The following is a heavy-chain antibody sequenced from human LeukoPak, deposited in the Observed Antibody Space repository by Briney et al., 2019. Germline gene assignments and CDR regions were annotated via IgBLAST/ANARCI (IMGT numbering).Heavy chain of an antibody. Sequence: SETLSLTCTVSGDSISSSSYYWGWIRQPPGKGLQWIGSIYYSGNTYYNPSLKSRVTISLDTYKNQFSLKLSSVTAADTAVYYCARATVAVPDYWGQGTLVTVSS. CDR2: IYYSGNT. D-gene: IGHD6-19*01. CDR3: ARATVAVPDY. J-gene: IGHJ4*02. CDR1: GDSISSSSYY. V-gene: IGHV4-39*01.